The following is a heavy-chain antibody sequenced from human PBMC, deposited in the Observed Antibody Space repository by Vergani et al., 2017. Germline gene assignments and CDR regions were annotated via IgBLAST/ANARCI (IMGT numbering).Heavy chain of an antibody. CDR1: GFSLSTSGVG. CDR3: ARLLSSSSSRWFDP. D-gene: IGHD6-6*01. J-gene: IGHJ5*02. CDR2: IYWDDDK. V-gene: IGHV2-5*02. Sequence: QITLKESGPTLVKPTQTLTLTCTFSGFSLSTSGVGVGWIRQPPGKALEWLALIYWDDDKRYSPSLKSRLTITKDTSKNQVVLTMTNMDPVDTATYYCARLLSSSSSRWFDPWGQGTLVTVSS.